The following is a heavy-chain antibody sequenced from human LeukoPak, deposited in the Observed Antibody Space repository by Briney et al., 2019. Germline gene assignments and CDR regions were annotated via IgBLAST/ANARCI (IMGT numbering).Heavy chain of an antibody. CDR3: ARCEIYCINGFCYKEPCDY. V-gene: IGHV1-2*02. D-gene: IGHD2-8*01. J-gene: IGHJ4*02. Sequence: GASVKVSCKASGYTFTGYYMHWVRQAPGQGLEWMGWIIPYSGGTNYAQKFRGRVTMTRDTSISTAYVDLSRLTSDDTAVYFCARCEIYCINGFCYKEPCDYWGQGTLVTVSS. CDR2: IIPYSGGT. CDR1: GYTFTGYY.